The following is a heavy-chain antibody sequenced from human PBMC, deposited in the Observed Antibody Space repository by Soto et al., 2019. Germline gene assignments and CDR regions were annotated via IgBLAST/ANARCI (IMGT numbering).Heavy chain of an antibody. CDR2: ISSSSSTI. CDR1: GFTFSSYS. CDR3: AVVPAANGHYGMDD. V-gene: IGHV3-48*01. D-gene: IGHD2-2*01. J-gene: IGHJ6*02. Sequence: EVQLVESGGGLVQPGGSLRLSCAASGFTFSSYSMNWVRQAPGKGLEWVSYISSSSSTIYYADSVKGRFTISRDNAKNSLYLQMNSLRAEDTAVYYCAVVPAANGHYGMDDWGQGTTVTVSS.